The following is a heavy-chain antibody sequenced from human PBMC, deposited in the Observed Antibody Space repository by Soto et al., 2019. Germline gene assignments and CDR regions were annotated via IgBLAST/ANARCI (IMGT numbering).Heavy chain of an antibody. Sequence: ASVKVSCKASGHTFTSSDINWVRQATGQGLEWMGWMNPNSGNTGYAQKFQGRVTMTRNTSISTAYMELSSLRSEDTAVYYCARVVTLDYSIAAAGTTYYYMDVWGKGTTVTVSS. D-gene: IGHD6-13*01. CDR2: MNPNSGNT. J-gene: IGHJ6*03. CDR3: ARVVTLDYSIAAAGTTYYYMDV. CDR1: GHTFTSSD. V-gene: IGHV1-8*01.